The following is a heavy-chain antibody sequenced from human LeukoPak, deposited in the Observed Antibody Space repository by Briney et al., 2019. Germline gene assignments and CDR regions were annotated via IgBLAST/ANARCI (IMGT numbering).Heavy chain of an antibody. Sequence: SVKVSCKASGGTFSSYAISWVRQAPGQGLEWMGRIIPILGIANYAQKFQGRVTITADKSTSTAYMELSSLRSEDTAVYYCARGSYDSSEAFDIWGQGTMVTVSS. J-gene: IGHJ3*02. D-gene: IGHD3-22*01. V-gene: IGHV1-69*04. CDR3: ARGSYDSSEAFDI. CDR2: IIPILGIA. CDR1: GGTFSSYA.